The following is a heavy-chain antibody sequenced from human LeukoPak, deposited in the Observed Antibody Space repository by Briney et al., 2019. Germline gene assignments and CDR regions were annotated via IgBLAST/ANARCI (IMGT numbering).Heavy chain of an antibody. D-gene: IGHD5/OR15-5a*01. V-gene: IGHV3-48*02. CDR3: ARGAPSTAYFDV. CDR1: GFTFSSWN. Sequence: PGGSLRLSCAASGFTFSSWNMNWVRQAPGEGLEWVSFITTISSTTHYADSVRGRFTISRDNAKNSLYLQMNSLSDEDTAVYYCARGAPSTAYFDVWGRGTLVTVSS. J-gene: IGHJ2*01. CDR2: ITTISSTT.